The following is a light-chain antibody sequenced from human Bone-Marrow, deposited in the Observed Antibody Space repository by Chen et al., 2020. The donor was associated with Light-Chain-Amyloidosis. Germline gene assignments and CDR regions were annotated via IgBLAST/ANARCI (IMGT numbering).Light chain of an antibody. CDR3: QVWDRSSDRPV. CDR2: DDS. CDR1: NIGSTS. V-gene: IGLV3-21*02. Sequence: YVLTQPSSVSVAPGQTATIACGGNNIGSTSVLWYQQTPGQTPLLVVYDDSYRPSGIPERLSGYNTGNTATLTISRVEAVDEADDYCQVWDRSSDRPVFGGGTKLTVL. J-gene: IGLJ3*02.